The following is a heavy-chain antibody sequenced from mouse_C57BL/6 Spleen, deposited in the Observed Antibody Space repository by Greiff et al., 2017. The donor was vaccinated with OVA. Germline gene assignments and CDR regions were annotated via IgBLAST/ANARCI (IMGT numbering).Heavy chain of an antibody. CDR3: AKGGYGSSYWYFDV. J-gene: IGHJ1*03. CDR2: IHPNSGST. CDR1: GYTFTSYW. Sequence: QVQLQQPGAELVKPGASVKLSCKASGYTFTSYWMHWVKQRPGQGLEWIGMIHPNSGSTNYNEKFKSKATLTVDKSSSTAYMQLSSLTSEDSAVYYCAKGGYGSSYWYFDVWGTATTVTVSS. V-gene: IGHV1-64*01. D-gene: IGHD1-1*01.